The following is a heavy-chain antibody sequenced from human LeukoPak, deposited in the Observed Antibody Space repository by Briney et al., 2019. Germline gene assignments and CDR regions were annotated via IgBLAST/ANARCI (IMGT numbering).Heavy chain of an antibody. CDR3: ARVSGNMVRGGNAGRTYYYYGMDV. D-gene: IGHD3-10*01. Sequence: NPSETLSLTCTVSGGSISSYYWSWIRQPAGEGLEWIGHIYSSGTTNYSPSLKSRVTISVDTSKNQFSLKLSSVTAADTAVYYCARVSGNMVRGGNAGRTYYYYGMDVWGQGTTVTVSS. CDR1: GGSISSYY. J-gene: IGHJ6*02. CDR2: IYSSGTT. V-gene: IGHV4-4*07.